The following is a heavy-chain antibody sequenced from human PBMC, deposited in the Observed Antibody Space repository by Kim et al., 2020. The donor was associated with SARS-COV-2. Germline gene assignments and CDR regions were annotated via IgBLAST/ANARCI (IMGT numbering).Heavy chain of an antibody. D-gene: IGHD2-21*01. CDR3: AKEGDFCGGDCYYYYYYMDV. CDR2: ISGSGGST. CDR1: GFTFSSYA. Sequence: WGSLRLSCAASGFTFSSYAMSWVRQAPGKGLEWVSAISGSGGSTYYADSVKGRFTISRDNSKNTLYLQMNSLRAEDTAVYYCAKEGDFCGGDCYYYYYYMDVWGKGTTVTVSS. J-gene: IGHJ6*03. V-gene: IGHV3-23*01.